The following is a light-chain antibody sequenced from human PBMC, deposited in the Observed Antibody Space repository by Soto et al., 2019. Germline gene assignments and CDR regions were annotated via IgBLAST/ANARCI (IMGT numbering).Light chain of an antibody. Sequence: DIQMTQSPSTLSGSVGDRVTITCRASQTISSLLAWYQQKPGKAPKLLIYKASTLKSGVPSRFSGSGSGTEFTLTISSLQPDDFATYYCQQSYSTPDAFGQGTKVDIK. CDR1: QTISSL. J-gene: IGKJ1*01. CDR3: QQSYSTPDA. CDR2: KAS. V-gene: IGKV1-5*03.